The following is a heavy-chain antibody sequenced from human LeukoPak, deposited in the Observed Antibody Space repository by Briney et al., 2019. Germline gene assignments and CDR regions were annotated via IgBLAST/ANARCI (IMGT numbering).Heavy chain of an antibody. CDR2: ISSTDSYI. J-gene: IGHJ4*02. Sequence: GGSLRLSCAASGFTFSSYSMNWVRQAPGKGLEWVSSISSTDSYIYYADSVKGRFTISRDNAKSSLYLQVNSLRAEATAVYFCARESVASISFDYWGQGTLVTVSS. D-gene: IGHD6-19*01. CDR1: GFTFSSYS. V-gene: IGHV3-21*01. CDR3: ARESVASISFDY.